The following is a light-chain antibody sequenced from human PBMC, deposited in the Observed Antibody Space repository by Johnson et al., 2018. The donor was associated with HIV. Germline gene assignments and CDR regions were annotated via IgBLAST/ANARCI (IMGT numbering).Light chain of an antibody. CDR1: SSDIGKNY. J-gene: IGLJ1*01. CDR3: GTWGSTLIAYV. Sequence: QSVLTQPPSVSAAPGQKVTISCSGSSSDIGKNYVSWYQQLPGTAPKLLIYENNKRPSGIPDRFSGSKSGTSATLAITGLQTGDAADYYCGTWGSTLIAYVCAAGTKVTVL. V-gene: IGLV1-51*02. CDR2: ENN.